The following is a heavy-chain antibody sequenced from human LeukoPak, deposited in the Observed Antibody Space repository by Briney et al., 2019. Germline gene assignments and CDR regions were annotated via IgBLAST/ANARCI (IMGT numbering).Heavy chain of an antibody. V-gene: IGHV3-15*01. Sequence: GGSLTLSRAVSGFTSSNAWMSWVRQAPGKGLEWVGRIKSKTDGGTRDYAAPVKGRFTISRDDSKNTLYLQMNSLKTEDTAVYYCTTFDYAAFLIWGQGTMVTVSS. J-gene: IGHJ3*02. D-gene: IGHD4/OR15-4a*01. CDR2: IKSKTDGGTR. CDR3: TTFDYAAFLI. CDR1: GFTSSNAW.